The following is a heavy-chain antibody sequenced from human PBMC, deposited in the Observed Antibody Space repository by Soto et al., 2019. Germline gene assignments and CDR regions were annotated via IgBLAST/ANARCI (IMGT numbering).Heavy chain of an antibody. J-gene: IGHJ4*02. V-gene: IGHV3-30*18. CDR3: AKEGPLGGYFDY. CDR1: GFTFNNYG. D-gene: IGHD3-16*01. Sequence: QVQLVESGGGVVQPGRSLRLSCAASGFTFNNYGMDWVRQAPGKGLEWVAVISFDGSDKYYADSVKGRFTIAGDNSKNTLFLQMNSLSAEDTAVYYCAKEGPLGGYFDYWGQGTLVTVSS. CDR2: ISFDGSDK.